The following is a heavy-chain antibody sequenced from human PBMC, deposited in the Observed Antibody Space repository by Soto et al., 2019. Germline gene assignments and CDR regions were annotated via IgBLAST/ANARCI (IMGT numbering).Heavy chain of an antibody. CDR3: AREKEYSSSSSYYYYMDV. V-gene: IGHV3-21*01. D-gene: IGHD6-6*01. CDR1: GXTXXXXX. CDR2: ISSSSSYI. J-gene: IGHJ6*03. Sequence: GSXRLSXAASGXTXXXXXXXXVXQAPGKGLEWVSSISSSSSYIYYADSVKGRFTISRDNAKNSLYLQMNSLRAEDTAVYYCAREKEYSSSSSYYYYMDVWGKGTTVTVSS.